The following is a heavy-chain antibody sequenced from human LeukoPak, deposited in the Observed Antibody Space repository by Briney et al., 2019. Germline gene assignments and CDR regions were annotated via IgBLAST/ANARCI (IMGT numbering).Heavy chain of an antibody. CDR2: MNPNSGNT. Sequence: ASVKVSCKSSGYTFTRYDINWVRQATGQGLEWMGWMNPNSGNTGYAQKFQGRVTMTRNTSISTAYMELSSLRSEDTAVYYCARGNDYGDYYYYGMDVWGQGTTVTVSS. J-gene: IGHJ6*02. D-gene: IGHD4-17*01. CDR3: ARGNDYGDYYYYGMDV. V-gene: IGHV1-8*01. CDR1: GYTFTRYD.